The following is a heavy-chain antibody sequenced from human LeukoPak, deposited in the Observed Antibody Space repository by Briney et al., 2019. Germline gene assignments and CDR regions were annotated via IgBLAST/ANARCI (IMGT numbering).Heavy chain of an antibody. CDR1: GFTFSSYS. CDR3: ARAYDFWSGYERRDAFDT. CDR2: ISSSSSYI. V-gene: IGHV3-21*01. J-gene: IGHJ3*02. D-gene: IGHD3-3*01. Sequence: GGSLRLSCAASGFTFSSYSMNWVRQAPGKGLEWVSSISSSSSYIYYADSVKGRFTISRDNAKNSLYLQMNSLRAEDTAVYYCARAYDFWSGYERRDAFDTWGQGTMVTVSS.